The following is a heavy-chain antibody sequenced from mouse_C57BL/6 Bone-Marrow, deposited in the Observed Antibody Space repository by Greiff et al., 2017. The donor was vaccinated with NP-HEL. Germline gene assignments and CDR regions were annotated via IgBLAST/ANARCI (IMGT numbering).Heavy chain of an antibody. Sequence: QVQLQQSGPELVKPGASVKISCKASGYAFSSSWMNWVKQRPGKGLEWIGRIYPGDGDTNYNGKFKGKATLTADKSSSTAYMQLSSLTSEDSAVYFCARDYDYDGGDYYAMVYWGQGTSVTVSS. CDR1: GYAFSSSW. CDR3: ARDYDYDGGDYYAMVY. D-gene: IGHD2-4*01. V-gene: IGHV1-82*01. CDR2: IYPGDGDT. J-gene: IGHJ4*01.